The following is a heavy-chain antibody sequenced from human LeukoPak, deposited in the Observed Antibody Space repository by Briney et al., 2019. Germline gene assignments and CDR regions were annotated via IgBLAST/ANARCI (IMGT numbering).Heavy chain of an antibody. Sequence: SENLSLTCSVSGSSITSVSYWAWIRQAPEKGLEWIGSLSHTGVTYYNPSLTSRLSTSVGTSNNRFSLTLRSVTAADTAVYYCARVGSSNSHYDHWGPGTLVTVSS. V-gene: IGHV4-38-2*02. CDR3: ARVGSSNSHYDH. J-gene: IGHJ4*02. CDR1: GSSITSVSY. CDR2: LSHTGVT. D-gene: IGHD3-10*01.